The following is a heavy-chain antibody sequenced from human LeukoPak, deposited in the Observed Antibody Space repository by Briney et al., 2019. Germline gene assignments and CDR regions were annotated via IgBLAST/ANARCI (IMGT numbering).Heavy chain of an antibody. CDR3: ARTTVTTYFDY. J-gene: IGHJ4*02. D-gene: IGHD4-17*01. CDR2: IYYSGST. CDR1: GGSISSYY. V-gene: IGHV4-30-4*01. Sequence: PSETLSLTCTVSGGSISSYYWSWIRQPPGKGLEWIGYIYYSGSTYYNPSLKSRVTISVDTSKNQFSLKLSSVAAADTAVYYCARTTVTTYFDYWGQGTLVTVSS.